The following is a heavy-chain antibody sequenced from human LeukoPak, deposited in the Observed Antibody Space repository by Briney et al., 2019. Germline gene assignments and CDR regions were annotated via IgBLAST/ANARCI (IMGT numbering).Heavy chain of an antibody. CDR1: GGSISSYY. V-gene: IGHV4-59*01. CDR3: ARAYCSSTSCYVYFDY. D-gene: IGHD2-2*01. CDR2: IYYSGSN. Sequence: SETLSLTCTVSGGSISSYYWSWIRQPPGKGLGWVGYIYYSGSNNYNPSLKSRVTISVDTSKNQFSLKLSSVTAADTAVYYCARAYCSSTSCYVYFDYWGQGTLVTVSS. J-gene: IGHJ4*02.